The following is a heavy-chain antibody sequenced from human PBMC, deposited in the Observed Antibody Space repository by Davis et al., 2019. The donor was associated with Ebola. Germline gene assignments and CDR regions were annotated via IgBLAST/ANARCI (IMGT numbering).Heavy chain of an antibody. CDR3: ARATYYYGSGSLYYYYYGMDV. D-gene: IGHD3-10*01. V-gene: IGHV4-38-2*01. Sequence: PSETLSLTCAVSGYSISSGYYRGWIRQPPGKGLEWIGSIYHSGSTYYNPSLKSRVTISVDTSKNQFSLKLSSVTAADTAVYYCARATYYYGSGSLYYYYYGMDVWGQGTTVTVSS. CDR2: IYHSGST. CDR1: GYSISSGYY. J-gene: IGHJ6*02.